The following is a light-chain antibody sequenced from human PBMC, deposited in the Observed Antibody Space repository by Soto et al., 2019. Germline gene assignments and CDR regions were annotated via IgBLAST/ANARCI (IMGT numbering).Light chain of an antibody. J-gene: IGKJ5*01. Sequence: IQLTQSPSSLSASVGDRVTITCRASQDISTYLAWYQQKPGKAPKLLIYTASTLQSGVPSRFSGSGSGTEFTLTISSLQSEDFAVYYCQQYHNWPTFGQGTRLEIK. V-gene: IGKV1-9*01. CDR3: QQYHNWPT. CDR1: QDISTY. CDR2: TAS.